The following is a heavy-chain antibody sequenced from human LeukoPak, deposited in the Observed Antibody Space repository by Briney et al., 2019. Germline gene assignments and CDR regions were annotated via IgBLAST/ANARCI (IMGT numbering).Heavy chain of an antibody. CDR1: VYSYCEYR. J-gene: IGHJ4*02. V-gene: IGHV3-7*01. Sequence: GGSLRLSCAPSVYSYCEYRMRWVRDARGEGGEGVAHIKQEEREKYYVHSVKGRFTISRDNAKNLRLLQMNSLSAERTAVYYCARGDDYNNSVDYWGQGILVTVSS. D-gene: IGHD3-22*01. CDR2: IKQEEREK. CDR3: ARGDDYNNSVDY.